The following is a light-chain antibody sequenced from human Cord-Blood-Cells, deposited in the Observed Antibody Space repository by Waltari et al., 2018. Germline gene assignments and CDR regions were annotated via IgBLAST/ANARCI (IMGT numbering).Light chain of an antibody. CDR2: RNN. CDR1: STNIGSHH. CDR3: AAWDDSLSGVV. J-gene: IGLJ2*01. Sequence: QSVLTQPSSASGTPGQRVTISCSGSSTNIGSHHVYWYQQLPGTAPKLLIYRNNQRPSGVPDRFSGSKSGTSASLAISGLRSGDEADYYCAAWDDSLSGVVFGGGTKLTVL. V-gene: IGLV1-47*01.